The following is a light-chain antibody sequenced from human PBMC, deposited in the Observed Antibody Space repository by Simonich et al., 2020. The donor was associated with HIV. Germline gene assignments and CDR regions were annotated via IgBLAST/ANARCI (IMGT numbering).Light chain of an antibody. J-gene: IGKJ1*01. Sequence: EVVMTQSPATLSVSPGERATLSCRASQSVRSHLAWYQQKPGQAPRLLIYGSSTRATDIPARFSGSGSGTEFTLIISSMQSEDFAVYYCQQYNDWPTFGQGTKVEI. CDR2: GSS. CDR1: QSVRSH. CDR3: QQYNDWPT. V-gene: IGKV3-15*01.